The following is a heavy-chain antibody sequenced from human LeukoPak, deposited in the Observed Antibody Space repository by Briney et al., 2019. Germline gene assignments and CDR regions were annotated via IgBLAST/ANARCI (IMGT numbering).Heavy chain of an antibody. CDR2: ISNSGSAK. CDR1: GITLSNYG. J-gene: IGHJ5*02. Sequence: GGSMRLSCAVSGITLSNYGMSWVRQAPGKGLEWLSYISNSGSAKYYSDSVKGRFTISRDNAKNSVYLKMNSLRAEDTAVYFCASDSSGYFGPWGQGTLVTVSS. CDR3: ASDSSGYFGP. D-gene: IGHD3-22*01. V-gene: IGHV3-11*01.